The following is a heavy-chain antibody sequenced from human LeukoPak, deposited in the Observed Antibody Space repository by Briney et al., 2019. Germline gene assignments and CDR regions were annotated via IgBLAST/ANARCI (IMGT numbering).Heavy chain of an antibody. Sequence: SPSQTLSLTCTVSGGSSSSDVCYWTWIRQRPGKGLEWIGYISNSGSTHYSPSLRSRVTISVDTSKSHFSLKLSSVTAADTAVYYCARETLSTHAFDIWGQGTMVTVSS. CDR1: GGSSSSDVCY. J-gene: IGHJ3*02. D-gene: IGHD2-2*01. CDR3: ARETLSTHAFDI. V-gene: IGHV4-31*03. CDR2: ISNSGST.